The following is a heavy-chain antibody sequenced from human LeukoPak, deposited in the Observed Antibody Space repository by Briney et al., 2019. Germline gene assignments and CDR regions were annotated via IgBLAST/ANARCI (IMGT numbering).Heavy chain of an antibody. Sequence: TLSLTCTVSGGSINSGAYYWSWIRQPPGKGLEGIGNIFYSGNTSYNPSLKSRVTISVDTSENQLSLKLNSVTAADTAVYYCARGVVVVVAETFDYGGQGTLVTVSS. CDR3: ARGVVVVVAETFDY. CDR1: GGSINSGAYY. V-gene: IGHV4-31*03. CDR2: IFYSGNT. D-gene: IGHD2-15*01. J-gene: IGHJ4*02.